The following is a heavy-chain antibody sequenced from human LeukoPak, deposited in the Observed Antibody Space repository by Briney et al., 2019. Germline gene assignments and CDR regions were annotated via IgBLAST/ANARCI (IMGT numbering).Heavy chain of an antibody. Sequence: GGSLRLSCAASGFTFSSYWMHWVRQAPGKGLVWVSRINSDGSSTSYADSVKGRFTISRDNAKNTLYLQMDSLRADDTAVYYCAKAAFSRTSYFDYWGQGTLVTASS. D-gene: IGHD3-3*02. V-gene: IGHV3-74*01. CDR1: GFTFSSYW. J-gene: IGHJ4*02. CDR2: INSDGSST. CDR3: AKAAFSRTSYFDY.